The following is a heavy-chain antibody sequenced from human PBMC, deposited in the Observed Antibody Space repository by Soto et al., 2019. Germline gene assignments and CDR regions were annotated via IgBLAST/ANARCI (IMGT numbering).Heavy chain of an antibody. D-gene: IGHD6-13*01. CDR3: ARVGFGYRNSWGFDL. V-gene: IGHV4-61*08. CDR1: GGSVSGGGYS. CDR2: IYSSAST. J-gene: IGHJ4*02. Sequence: PSETLSLTCTVSGGSVSGGGYSWNWIRQPPGKGLEWIGYIYSSASTSYNPSLKSRVTISVDTSRNQFSLKMSSVSAADTAVYYCARVGFGYRNSWGFDLWGQGTLVTVSS.